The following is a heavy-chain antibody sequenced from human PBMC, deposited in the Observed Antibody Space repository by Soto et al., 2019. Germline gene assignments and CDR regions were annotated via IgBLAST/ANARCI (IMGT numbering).Heavy chain of an antibody. V-gene: IGHV3-74*02. CDR2: INSDGSVS. CDR3: ARGDCVGSTCYSLAGSFYYYRDV. CDR1: GFTFSNYW. D-gene: IGHD2-15*01. Sequence: EVQLVESGGGLVQPGGSLRLSCAASGFTFSNYWMYWVRQAPGKGLEGVARINSDGSVSSYADSVQGRLTFSTDNVKNTLYLQEGILRAEETVGYYCARGDCVGSTCYSLAGSFYYYRDVWGKGTTVTVFS. J-gene: IGHJ6*03.